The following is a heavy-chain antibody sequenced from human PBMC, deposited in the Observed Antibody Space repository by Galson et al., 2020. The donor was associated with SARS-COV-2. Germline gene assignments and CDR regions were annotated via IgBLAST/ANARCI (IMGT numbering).Heavy chain of an antibody. CDR1: GFTFSSYG. V-gene: IGHV3-33*01. D-gene: IGHD2-21*02. Sequence: QLGESLKISCAASGFTFSSYGMHWVRQAPGKGLEWVAVIWYDGSNKYYADSVKGRFTISRDNSKNTLYLQMNSLRAEDTAVYYCAREGGYGVVTAMDYWGQGTLVTVSS. J-gene: IGHJ4*02. CDR2: IWYDGSNK. CDR3: AREGGYGVVTAMDY.